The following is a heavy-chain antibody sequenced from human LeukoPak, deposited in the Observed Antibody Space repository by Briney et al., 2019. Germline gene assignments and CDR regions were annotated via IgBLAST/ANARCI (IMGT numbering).Heavy chain of an antibody. CDR1: GGSISSGGYY. D-gene: IGHD2-15*01. CDR3: ARGDVVAPFDP. J-gene: IGHJ5*02. CDR2: IYYSGST. V-gene: IGHV4-31*03. Sequence: SETLSLTCTVSGGSISSGGYYWSWIRQHPGTGLEWIGYIYYSGSTYYNPSLKSRVTISVDTSKNQFSLKLSSVTAADTAVYYCARGDVVAPFDPWGQGTLVTVSS.